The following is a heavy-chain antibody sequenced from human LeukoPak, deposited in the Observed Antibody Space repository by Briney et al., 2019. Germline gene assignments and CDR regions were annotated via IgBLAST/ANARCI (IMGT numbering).Heavy chain of an antibody. CDR3: ARVRHLQLLEWLFGGDWFDP. CDR1: GYTFTSYG. J-gene: IGHJ5*02. CDR2: ISAYNGNT. D-gene: IGHD3-3*01. V-gene: IGHV1-18*01. Sequence: ASVKVSCKASGYTFTSYGISWVRQAPGQGLEWMGWISAYNGNTNYAQKLQGRVTMATDTSTSTAYMELRSLRSDDTAVYYCARVRHLQLLEWLFGGDWFDPWGQGTLVTVSS.